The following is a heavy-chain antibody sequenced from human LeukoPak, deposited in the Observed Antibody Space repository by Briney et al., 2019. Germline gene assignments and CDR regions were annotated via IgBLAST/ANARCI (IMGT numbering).Heavy chain of an antibody. CDR1: GGFISSNTYY. V-gene: IGHV4-39*01. CDR2: IFYSGAT. J-gene: IGHJ5*02. D-gene: IGHD2-2*01. CDR3: ASQLRYCSSTSCSLNWFDP. Sequence: PSEALLLNCTASGGFISSNTYYLGWVRPPPRQGLGWIWRIFYSGATYYNPSLKSRLTISVDTSKNQFSLKLSSVTAADTAVYYCASQLRYCSSTSCSLNWFDPWGQGTLVTVAS.